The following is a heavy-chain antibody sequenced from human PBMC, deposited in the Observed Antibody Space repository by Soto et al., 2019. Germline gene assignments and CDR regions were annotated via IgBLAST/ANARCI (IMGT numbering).Heavy chain of an antibody. V-gene: IGHV3-53*01. Sequence: PGGSLRLSCVASGFSVRTNYMTGVRQAPGKGLEWVSVIYTAGHTNYANSVKGRFTVSRDTSQNTVYLQMNSLRPDDTAVYYCAIFREPGRSTVFGVVVPGRYAMDVWGQGTTVTVSS. CDR1: GFSVRTNY. CDR3: AIFREPGRSTVFGVVVPGRYAMDV. D-gene: IGHD3-3*01. CDR2: IYTAGHT. J-gene: IGHJ6*02.